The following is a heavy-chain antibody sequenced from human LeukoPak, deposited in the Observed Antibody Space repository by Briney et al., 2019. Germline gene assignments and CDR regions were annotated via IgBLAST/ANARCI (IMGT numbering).Heavy chain of an antibody. CDR1: GYTFTSYG. Sequence: GASVKVSCKASGYTFTSYGISWVRQAPGQGLEWMGWISAYNGNTNYAQKLQGRVTMTTDTSTSTAYMELRSLRSDDTAVYYCARVDDIILTGGNINYYYYYMDVWGKGTTVTVSS. V-gene: IGHV1-18*01. CDR3: ARVDDIILTGGNINYYYYYMDV. J-gene: IGHJ6*03. D-gene: IGHD3-9*01. CDR2: ISAYNGNT.